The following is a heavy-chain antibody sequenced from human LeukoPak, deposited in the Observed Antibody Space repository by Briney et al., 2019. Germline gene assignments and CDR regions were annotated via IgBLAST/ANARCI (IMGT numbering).Heavy chain of an antibody. CDR3: AKGRGSGSYYAPPDY. J-gene: IGHJ4*02. V-gene: IGHV3-23*01. Sequence: GGSLRLSCAASGFTFSSYAMSWVRQAPGKGLEWVSAISGSGGSTYYADSVQGRFTISRDNSQNTLYLQMNSLRAEDTAVYYCAKGRGSGSYYAPPDYWGQGTLVTVSS. CDR1: GFTFSSYA. CDR2: ISGSGGST. D-gene: IGHD3-10*01.